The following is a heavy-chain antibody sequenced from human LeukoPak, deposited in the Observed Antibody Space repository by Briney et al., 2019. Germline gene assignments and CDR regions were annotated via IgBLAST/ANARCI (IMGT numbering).Heavy chain of an antibody. V-gene: IGHV3-9*01. CDR2: ISWNSGSI. D-gene: IGHD6-19*01. Sequence: QSGGSLRLSCAASGFTFSSYSMNWVRQAPGKGLEWVSGISWNSGSIGYADSVKGRFTISRDNAKNSLYLQMNSLRAEDTALYYCAKASAAIIAVAGTITEYYFDYWGQGTLVTVSS. J-gene: IGHJ4*02. CDR3: AKASAAIIAVAGTITEYYFDY. CDR1: GFTFSSYS.